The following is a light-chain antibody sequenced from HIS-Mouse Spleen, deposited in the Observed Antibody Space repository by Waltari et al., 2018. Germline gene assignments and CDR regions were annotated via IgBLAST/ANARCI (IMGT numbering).Light chain of an antibody. Sequence: QSALTQPASVSGSPGQSITISCPGTSIDVGGYNYFSWYQQHPGKAPKPMIYDVSNRPSGVSNRFSGSKSGNTASLTISGLQAEDEADYYCSSYTSSSFNVVFGGGTKLTVL. J-gene: IGLJ2*01. CDR1: SIDVGGYNY. CDR2: DVS. V-gene: IGLV2-14*03. CDR3: SSYTSSSFNVV.